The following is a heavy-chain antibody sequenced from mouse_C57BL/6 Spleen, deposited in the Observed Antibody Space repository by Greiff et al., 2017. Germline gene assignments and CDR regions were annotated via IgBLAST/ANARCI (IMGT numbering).Heavy chain of an antibody. CDR3: ARDDYGSYFDY. CDR2: ISDGGSYT. V-gene: IGHV5-4*01. J-gene: IGHJ2*01. D-gene: IGHD1-1*01. Sequence: DVQLVESGGGLVKPGGSLKLSCAASGFTFSSYAMSWVRQTPEKRLEWVATISDGGSYTYYPDNVKGRFTISRDNAKNNLYLQMSHLKSEDTAMYYCARDDYGSYFDYWGQGTTLTVSS. CDR1: GFTFSSYA.